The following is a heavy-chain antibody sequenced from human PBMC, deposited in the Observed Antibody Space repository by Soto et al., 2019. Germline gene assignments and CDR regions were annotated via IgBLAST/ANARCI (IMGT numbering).Heavy chain of an antibody. J-gene: IGHJ6*02. CDR3: ARAMSSRYYYGMDV. CDR1: GFTFSSYG. CDR2: IWYDGSNK. D-gene: IGHD6-13*01. Sequence: PGGSLRLSCAASGFTFSSYGMHWVRQAPGKGLEWVAVIWYDGSNKYYADSVKGRFTISRDNSKNTLYLQMNSLRAEDTAVYYCARAMSSRYYYGMDVWGQGTTVTVSS. V-gene: IGHV3-33*01.